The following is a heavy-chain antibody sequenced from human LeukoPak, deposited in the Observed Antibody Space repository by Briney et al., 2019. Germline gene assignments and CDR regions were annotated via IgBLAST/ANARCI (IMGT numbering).Heavy chain of an antibody. CDR2: ISSSSSYI. CDR1: GFTFSSYS. CDR3: ARVRYCSGGSCYSLDY. Sequence: GGSLRLSCAASGFTFSSYSMNWVRQAPGKGLEWVSSISSSSSYIYYADSVKGRFTISRDNAKNSLYLQMNSLRAEDTAGYYCARVRYCSGGSCYSLDYWGRGTLVTVSS. D-gene: IGHD2-15*01. J-gene: IGHJ4*02. V-gene: IGHV3-21*01.